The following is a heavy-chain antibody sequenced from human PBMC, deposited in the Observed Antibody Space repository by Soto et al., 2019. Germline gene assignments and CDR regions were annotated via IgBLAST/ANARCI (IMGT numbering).Heavy chain of an antibody. CDR2: IKKDGSDK. Sequence: GGSLRLSCAASGFTFSDYWMSWVRQAPGKGLEWVANIKKDGSDKNYVDSVKGRFTISRDNAKNSLYLQMNSLRAEDTAVYYCVLSGYNSGWYPNHYYFNDWGQGTLVTVSS. CDR3: VLSGYNSGWYPNHYYFND. V-gene: IGHV3-7*05. D-gene: IGHD6-19*01. CDR1: GFTFSDYW. J-gene: IGHJ4*02.